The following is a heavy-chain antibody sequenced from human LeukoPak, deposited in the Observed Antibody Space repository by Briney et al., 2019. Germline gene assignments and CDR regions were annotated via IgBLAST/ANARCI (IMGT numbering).Heavy chain of an antibody. D-gene: IGHD5-18*01. CDR3: ARDRGGRGYSYGRGDY. CDR2: INPGGSSI. CDR1: GFTFSSYW. J-gene: IGHJ4*02. Sequence: GGSLRLSCAASGFTFSSYWMHWVRQVPGKGLVWVARINPGGSSITYADSVKGRFTISRDNAKNTLYLQMDSLRAEDTGVYYCARDRGGRGYSYGRGDYWGQGTLVTVSS. V-gene: IGHV3-74*01.